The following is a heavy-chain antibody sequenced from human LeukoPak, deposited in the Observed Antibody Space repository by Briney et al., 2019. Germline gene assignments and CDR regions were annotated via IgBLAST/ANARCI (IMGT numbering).Heavy chain of an antibody. CDR3: AKEEVISGNHGVYFDY. CDR1: GFTFRSYG. CDR2: IRYDGNSN. Sequence: GGSLRPSCAASGFTFRSYGMHWVRQAPGKGLEWVAFIRYDGNSNYYADSVKGRFTISRDNSRSTLYLQMNSLRAEDTAVYYCAKEEVISGNHGVYFDYWGQGTLVTVSS. J-gene: IGHJ4*02. D-gene: IGHD3-22*01. V-gene: IGHV3-30*02.